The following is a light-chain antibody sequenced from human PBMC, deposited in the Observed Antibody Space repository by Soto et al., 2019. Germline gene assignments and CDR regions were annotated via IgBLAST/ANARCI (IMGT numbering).Light chain of an antibody. CDR1: QSVSSSY. V-gene: IGKV3-20*01. CDR3: QQYGSSPRT. J-gene: IGKJ1*01. CDR2: GAS. Sequence: ESMVTESLCALSVSPEERATLSCRASQSVSSSYLAWYQQKPGQAPRLLIYGASSRATGIPDRFSGSGSGTDFTLTISRLEPEDFAVYYCQQYGSSPRTFGQGTKVYIK.